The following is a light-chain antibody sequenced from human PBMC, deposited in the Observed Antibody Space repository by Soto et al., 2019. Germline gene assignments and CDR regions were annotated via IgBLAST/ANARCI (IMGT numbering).Light chain of an antibody. CDR3: SSYTSISTYV. V-gene: IGLV2-14*03. CDR2: DVS. CDR1: SSDVGGYDF. J-gene: IGLJ1*01. Sequence: QSALTQPASVSGSPGQSITISCTGTSSDVGGYDFVSWYQRHPGKAPRLMIYDVSHRPSGVSDRFSASKSGNTASLTISGLLAEDEADYYCSSYTSISTYVFGTGTKLTVL.